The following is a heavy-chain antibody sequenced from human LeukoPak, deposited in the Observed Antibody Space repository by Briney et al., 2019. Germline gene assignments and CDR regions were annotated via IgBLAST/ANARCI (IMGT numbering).Heavy chain of an antibody. V-gene: IGHV3-30*18. CDR1: GFPFSNYV. CDR3: PKDRGQWLDIYYFDY. CDR2: ISYDGSNK. J-gene: IGHJ4*02. D-gene: IGHD6-19*01. Sequence: GGSLRLSCAASGFPFSNYVMHWVRQAPGKGLEWVAAISYDGSNKYYADSVKGRFTISRDNSKNTLYLQMNSLRAEDTAVYYCPKDRGQWLDIYYFDYWGQGTLVSVSS.